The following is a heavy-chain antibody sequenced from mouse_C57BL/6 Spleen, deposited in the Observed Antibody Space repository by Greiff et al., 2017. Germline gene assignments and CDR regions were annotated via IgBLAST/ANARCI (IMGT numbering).Heavy chain of an antibody. CDR1: GYTFTSYW. V-gene: IGHV1-64*01. CDR2: IHPNSGST. J-gene: IGHJ3*01. CDR3: ARHLESSGPAWFAY. D-gene: IGHD3-2*02. Sequence: QVQLQQPGAELVKPGASVKLSCKASGYTFTSYWMHWVKQRPGQGLEWIGMIHPNSGSTNYNEKFKSKATLTVDKSSSTAYMQLSSLTSEDSAVYYCARHLESSGPAWFAYWGQGTLVTVSA.